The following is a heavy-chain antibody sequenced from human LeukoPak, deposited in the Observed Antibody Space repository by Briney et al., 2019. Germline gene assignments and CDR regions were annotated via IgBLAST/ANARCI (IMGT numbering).Heavy chain of an antibody. CDR1: GFPFNAYW. CDR2: IRQDGDTK. CDR3: ASHAGY. Sequence: PGGSLRLSCAASGFPFNAYWMTWVRQAPGKGLEWVANIRQDGDTKYYVDSVKGRFTISRDNAMNSLYLQMNSLRAEDTAIYYCASHAGYWGQGTLVTVSS. J-gene: IGHJ4*02. V-gene: IGHV3-7*03.